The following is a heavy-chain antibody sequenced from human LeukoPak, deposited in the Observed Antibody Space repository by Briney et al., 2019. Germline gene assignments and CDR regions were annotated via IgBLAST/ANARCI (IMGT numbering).Heavy chain of an antibody. CDR3: ARNGYSYGPTYYFDY. J-gene: IGHJ4*02. CDR2: ISYDGSSK. Sequence: GGSLRLSCAASGFTFSSYAMHWVRQSPGKGLEWVALISYDGSSKYYADSVKGRFTISRDNSKNTLYLQMNSLRAEDTAVYYCARNGYSYGPTYYFDYWGQGTLVTVSS. V-gene: IGHV3-30*04. CDR1: GFTFSSYA. D-gene: IGHD5-18*01.